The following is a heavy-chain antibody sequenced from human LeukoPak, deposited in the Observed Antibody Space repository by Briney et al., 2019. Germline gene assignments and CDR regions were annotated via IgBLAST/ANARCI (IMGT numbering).Heavy chain of an antibody. D-gene: IGHD2-2*01. CDR2: ISSSISYI. CDR3: AREGIYCSSSTSCYFDY. J-gene: IGHJ4*02. V-gene: IGHV3-21*01. Sequence: PGGSLRLSCAASGFTFSSYSMNWVRQAPGRGLEWVSSISSSISYIYYADSVKGRFTISRDNAKNSLYLQMNSLRAEDTAVYYCAREGIYCSSSTSCYFDYWGQGTLVTVSS. CDR1: GFTFSSYS.